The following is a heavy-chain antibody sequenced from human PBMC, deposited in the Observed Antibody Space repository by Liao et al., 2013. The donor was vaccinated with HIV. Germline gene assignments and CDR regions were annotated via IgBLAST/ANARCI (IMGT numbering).Heavy chain of an antibody. CDR1: GGSMGGYY. CDR3: ATSLATPSTPRDDS. J-gene: IGHJ4*02. V-gene: IGHV4-4*07. D-gene: IGHD4-23*01. CDR2: VFHTGYA. Sequence: QVQLQESGPGLVKSSETLSLTCSVSGGSMGGYYWTWIRQSPGKGLEWIGHVFHTGYAQYNPSLQSRVSMSVDTSKNQFSLKVTSVTAADTAMYYCATSLATPSTPRDDSWGQGTLVAVSS.